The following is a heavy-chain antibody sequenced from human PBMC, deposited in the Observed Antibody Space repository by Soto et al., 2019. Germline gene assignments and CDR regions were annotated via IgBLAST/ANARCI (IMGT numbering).Heavy chain of an antibody. Sequence: QVQLVESGGGVVQPGRSLRVSCAASGFTFSIYAMHWVRQAPGTGLEWVAVISYDGTKTYYADSVKGRFTISRDNSKNTVYLQMTSLRDEHTAVSYCAKDLGPRRQWLIDAFVYWGPGTLVTVSP. CDR2: ISYDGTKT. V-gene: IGHV3-30*18. J-gene: IGHJ4*02. CDR1: GFTFSIYA. D-gene: IGHD6-19*01. CDR3: AKDLGPRRQWLIDAFVY.